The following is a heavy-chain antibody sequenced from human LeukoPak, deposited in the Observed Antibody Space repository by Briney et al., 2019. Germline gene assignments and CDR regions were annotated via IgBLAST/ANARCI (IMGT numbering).Heavy chain of an antibody. CDR1: GFTFSSYG. CDR2: IRYDGSNK. J-gene: IGHJ4*02. CDR3: AKAMEPTGSRYDPWTFDY. V-gene: IGHV3-30*02. D-gene: IGHD5-12*01. Sequence: GGSLRLSCAASGFTFSSYGMHWVRQAPGKGLEWVAFIRYDGSNKYYADSVKGRFTISRDNSKNTLYLQMNSLRAEDTAVYYCAKAMEPTGSRYDPWTFDYWGQGTLVTVSS.